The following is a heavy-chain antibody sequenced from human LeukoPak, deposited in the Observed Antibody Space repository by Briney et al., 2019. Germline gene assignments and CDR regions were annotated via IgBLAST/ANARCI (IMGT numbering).Heavy chain of an antibody. CDR3: ARANDYYDSSGYRDAFDI. D-gene: IGHD3-22*01. CDR2: IYYSGST. V-gene: IGHV4-31*03. J-gene: IGHJ3*02. CDR1: GGSISSGGYY. Sequence: SQTPSLTCTVSGGSISSGGYYWSWIRQHPGKGLEWIGYIYYSGSTYYNPSLKSRVTISVDTSKNQFSLKLSSVTAADTAVYYCARANDYYDSSGYRDAFDIWGQGTMVTVSS.